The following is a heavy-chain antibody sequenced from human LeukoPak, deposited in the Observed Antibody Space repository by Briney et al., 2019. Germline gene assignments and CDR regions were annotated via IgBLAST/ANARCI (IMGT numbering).Heavy chain of an antibody. J-gene: IGHJ3*02. Sequence: SETLSLTCTVSGGSLSSSLYYWGWFRRPPGKGLEWIGNVYYDGNTYRNPPLRSRVTMAVDTSKNQFSLKLRSVTAADTAVYYCAREDYYDSSPDAFDIGGHGTMVTVSS. CDR3: AREDYYDSSPDAFDI. V-gene: IGHV4-39*07. D-gene: IGHD3-22*01. CDR1: GGSLSSSLYY. CDR2: VYYDGNT.